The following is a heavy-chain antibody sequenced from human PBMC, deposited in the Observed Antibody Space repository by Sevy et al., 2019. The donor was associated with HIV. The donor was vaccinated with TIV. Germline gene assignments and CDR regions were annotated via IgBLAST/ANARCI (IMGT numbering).Heavy chain of an antibody. V-gene: IGHV3-30-3*01. J-gene: IGHJ4*02. CDR1: GFTFSTYA. CDR2: VSSDGSEI. CDR3: ARDQLWSIDY. Sequence: GSLRLSCAVSGFTFSTYAMHWVRQAPGKGLECVAIVSSDGSEINYADSVKGRFTISRDNSRNTLYLQMNSLRTEDTALYYCARDQLWSIDYWGQGTLVTVSS. D-gene: IGHD7-27*01.